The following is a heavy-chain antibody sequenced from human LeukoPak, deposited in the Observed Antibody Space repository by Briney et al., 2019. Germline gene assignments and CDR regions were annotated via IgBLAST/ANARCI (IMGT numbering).Heavy chain of an antibody. D-gene: IGHD6-19*01. V-gene: IGHV1-2*02. CDR1: GYTFTDYY. CDR2: INPNSAGT. J-gene: IGHJ4*02. CDR3: AREDSGWYVDY. Sequence: ASMKVSCKASGYTFTDYYIHWVRQAPGQGLEWMGWINPNSAGTNYAQKFEGRVTMTRDTSISTAYMEMSRLRSDDTAVYYCAREDSGWYVDYWGQGTLVTVSS.